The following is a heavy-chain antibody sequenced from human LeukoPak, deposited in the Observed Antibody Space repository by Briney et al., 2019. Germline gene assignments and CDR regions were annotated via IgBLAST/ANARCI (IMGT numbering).Heavy chain of an antibody. CDR2: IYYSGST. Sequence: SETLSLTCTVSGGSISRYYWSWIRHPPAKGLEWIGYIYYSGSTNYNPSLKSRVTISVDTSKNQFSLKLSSVTAADTAVYYCARGGYYDFWSGYYNWFDPWGQGTLVTVSS. V-gene: IGHV4-59*01. CDR1: GGSISRYY. CDR3: ARGGYYDFWSGYYNWFDP. D-gene: IGHD3-3*01. J-gene: IGHJ5*02.